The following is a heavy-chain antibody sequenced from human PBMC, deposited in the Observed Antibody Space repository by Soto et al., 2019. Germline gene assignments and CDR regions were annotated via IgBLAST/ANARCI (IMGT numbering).Heavy chain of an antibody. D-gene: IGHD6-13*01. CDR3: ARLQTSIAAAGRDYYFDY. J-gene: IGHJ4*02. V-gene: IGHV2-5*02. CDR2: IYWDDDK. Sequence: QITLKESGPTLVKPTQTLTLTCTFSGFSLSTSGVGVGWIRQPPGKALEWLALIYWDDDKRYSPSLKSRLTITKDTSKNQVVLTXTNXXPVDTATYYCARLQTSIAAAGRDYYFDYWGQGTLVTVSS. CDR1: GFSLSTSGVG.